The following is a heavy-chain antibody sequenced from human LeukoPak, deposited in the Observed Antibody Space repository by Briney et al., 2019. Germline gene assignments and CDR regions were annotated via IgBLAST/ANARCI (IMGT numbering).Heavy chain of an antibody. Sequence: GGSLRLSCAASGFTFSSYAMSWVRQAPGKGLEWVSAISGSGGSTYYADSVKGRFTISRDNSKNTLYLQMNSLRAEDTAVYYCAKVKYGSSWYEDYFDYWGQGTLVTASS. V-gene: IGHV3-23*01. CDR3: AKVKYGSSWYEDYFDY. J-gene: IGHJ4*02. CDR1: GFTFSSYA. CDR2: ISGSGGST. D-gene: IGHD6-13*01.